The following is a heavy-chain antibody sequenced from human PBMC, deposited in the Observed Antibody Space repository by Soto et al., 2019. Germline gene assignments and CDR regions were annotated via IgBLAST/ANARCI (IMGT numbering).Heavy chain of an antibody. CDR3: ARQSRKGYSRGWYVPD. Sequence: QLQLQESGPGLVKPSETLSLTCTVSGGSISSSSYYWGWIRQPPGKGLEWIGSIYYSGSTYYNPSAQSRLTVSVARSQNQFYLKWSSVTAADAAVYYCARQSRKGYSRGWYVPDWGQGTVVTVSS. CDR1: GGSISSSSYY. V-gene: IGHV4-39*01. D-gene: IGHD6-19*01. J-gene: IGHJ4*02. CDR2: IYYSGST.